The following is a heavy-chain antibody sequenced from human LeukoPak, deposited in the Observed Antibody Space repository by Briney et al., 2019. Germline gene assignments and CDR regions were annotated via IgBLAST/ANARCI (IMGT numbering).Heavy chain of an antibody. CDR1: GFTFSSYA. Sequence: GGSLRLSCAASGFTFSSYAMSWVRQAPGKGLEWVSVIYSGGSTYYADSVKGRFTISRDNSKNTLYLQMNSLRAEDTAMYYCARDEDGFDIWGQGTMVTVSS. J-gene: IGHJ3*02. CDR2: IYSGGST. CDR3: ARDEDGFDI. V-gene: IGHV3-53*01.